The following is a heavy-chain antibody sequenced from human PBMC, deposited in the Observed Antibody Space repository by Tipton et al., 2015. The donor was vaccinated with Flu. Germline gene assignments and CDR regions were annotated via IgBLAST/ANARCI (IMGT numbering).Heavy chain of an antibody. Sequence: QLVQSGAEVKKPGASVRISCTASGYTFTNYNMHWVRQAPGQGPEWMGINYPSGGGTNYAQRFQGRVTLTRDKSTSTVYMELSSLRSEDTAFYYCARDRGFGAYTFDYWGQGTLVTVSS. V-gene: IGHV1-46*01. D-gene: IGHD3-10*01. CDR1: GYTFTNYN. CDR2: NYPSGGGT. J-gene: IGHJ4*02. CDR3: ARDRGFGAYTFDY.